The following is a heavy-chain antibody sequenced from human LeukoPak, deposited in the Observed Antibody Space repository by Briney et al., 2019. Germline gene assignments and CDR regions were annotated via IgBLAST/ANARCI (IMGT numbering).Heavy chain of an antibody. J-gene: IGHJ6*03. CDR3: ARDRAGAYYYYYYMDV. CDR2: IYSGGST. CDR1: GFTVSSNY. Sequence: GGSLRLSCAASGFTVSSNYTSWVRQAPGKGLEWVSVIYSGGSTYYADSVKGRFTISRDNSKNTLYLQMNSLRAEDTAVYYCARDRAGAYYYYYYMDVWGKGTTVTVSS. V-gene: IGHV3-66*02. D-gene: IGHD6-19*01.